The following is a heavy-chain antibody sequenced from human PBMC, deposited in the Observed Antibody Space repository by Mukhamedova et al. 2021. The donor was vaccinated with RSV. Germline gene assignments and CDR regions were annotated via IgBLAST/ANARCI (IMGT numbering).Heavy chain of an antibody. CDR2: ISGSGADT. CDR3: ATRGAYNYYIHV. V-gene: IGHV3-23*01. Sequence: VRQAPGQGLEWVSGISGSGADTYYIDSVKGRFIISRDNSKNTLYLQMNSLRAEDTALYYCATRGAYNYYIHVWGKGTTATVSS. D-gene: IGHD3-10*01. J-gene: IGHJ6*03.